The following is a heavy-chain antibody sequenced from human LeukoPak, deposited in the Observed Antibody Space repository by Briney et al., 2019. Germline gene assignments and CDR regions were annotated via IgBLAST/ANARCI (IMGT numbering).Heavy chain of an antibody. CDR1: GFTFSDYY. V-gene: IGHV3-11*01. CDR3: ARDRSSSWYRRSNWFDP. D-gene: IGHD6-13*01. Sequence: GGSLRLSCAASGFTFSDYYMSWIRQAPGKGLEWVSYISSSGSTIYYADSVKGRFTISRDNAKNSLYLQMNSLRAEDTAVYYCARDRSSSWYRRSNWFDPWGQGTLVTVSS. CDR2: ISSSGSTI. J-gene: IGHJ5*02.